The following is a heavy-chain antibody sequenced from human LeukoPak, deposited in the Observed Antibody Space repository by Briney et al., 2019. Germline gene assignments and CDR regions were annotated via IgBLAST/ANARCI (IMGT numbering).Heavy chain of an antibody. D-gene: IGHD3-3*01. J-gene: IGHJ6*03. CDR3: AREKTYYDFWSGYLGYYYMDV. CDR1: GGSISSYY. CDR2: IYTSGST. V-gene: IGHV4-4*07. Sequence: SETLSLTCTVSGGSISSYYWSWIRQPAGKGLEWIGRIYTSGSTNYNPSLKSRVTMSVDTSKNQFSLKLSSVTAADTAVYYCAREKTYYDFWSGYLGYYYMDVWGKGTTVTVSS.